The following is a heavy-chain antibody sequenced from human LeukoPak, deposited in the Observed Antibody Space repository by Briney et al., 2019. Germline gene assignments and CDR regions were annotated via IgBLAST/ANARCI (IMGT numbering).Heavy chain of an antibody. V-gene: IGHV3-21*01. J-gene: IGHJ4*02. D-gene: IGHD2-15*01. Sequence: GGSLRLSCVASGFTFSSYSMNWVRQAPGKGLEWVSSISSSSGYIFYADSVKGRFTISRDNAKNSLHLQMNSLRAEDTAVYHCARDRGYCSGGTCYGLYFDYWGQGTLVTVSS. CDR1: GFTFSSYS. CDR2: ISSSSGYI. CDR3: ARDRGYCSGGTCYGLYFDY.